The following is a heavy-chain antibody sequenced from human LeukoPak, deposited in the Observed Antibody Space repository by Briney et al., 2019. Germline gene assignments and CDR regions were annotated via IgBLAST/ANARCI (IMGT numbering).Heavy chain of an antibody. D-gene: IGHD2-15*01. Sequence: PGGSLRLSCSASAFTFSGYWMTWVRQAPGKGLEWVATIKEDGSDKYYVDSVRGRFTISRDDSKHTLYLQMNSLRVEDTAIYYCAKDRGRVWVQVANWGQGTLVTVSS. CDR2: IKEDGSDK. CDR1: AFTFSGYW. CDR3: AKDRGRVWVQVAN. V-gene: IGHV3-7*05. J-gene: IGHJ4*02.